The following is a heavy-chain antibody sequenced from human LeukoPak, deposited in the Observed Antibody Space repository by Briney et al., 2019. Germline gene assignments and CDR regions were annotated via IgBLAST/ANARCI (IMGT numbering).Heavy chain of an antibody. CDR2: IYYSGST. CDR1: GGSISSYY. J-gene: IGHJ3*02. Sequence: SETLSLTCTVSGGSISSYYWSWLRQPPGKGLEWIGYIYYSGSTNYNPSLKSRVTISVDTSKNQYSLKLSSVTAADTAVYYCARALGAFDIWGQGTMVTVSS. CDR3: ARALGAFDI. V-gene: IGHV4-59*01.